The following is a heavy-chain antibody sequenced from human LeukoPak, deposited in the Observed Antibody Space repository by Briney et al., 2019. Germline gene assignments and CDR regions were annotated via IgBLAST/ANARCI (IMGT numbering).Heavy chain of an antibody. CDR2: ISWGGGST. D-gene: IGHD3-10*01. J-gene: IGHJ4*02. V-gene: IGHV3-43D*04. CDR3: AKNRSGNSYGHFDY. CDR1: GFTFDDYA. Sequence: GGSLRLSCAASGFTFDDYAMHWVRQAPGKGLEWVSLISWGGGSTYYADSVKGRFTISRDNSKNSLYLHMNSLRAEDTALYYCAKNRSGNSYGHFDYWGQGTLVTVSS.